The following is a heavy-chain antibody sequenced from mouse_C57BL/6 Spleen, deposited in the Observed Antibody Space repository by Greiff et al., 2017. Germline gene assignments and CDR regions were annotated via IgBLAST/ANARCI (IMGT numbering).Heavy chain of an antibody. V-gene: IGHV1-82*01. CDR3: ARVDYGSSFFGQ. CDR2: IYPGDGDT. D-gene: IGHD1-1*01. Sequence: QVQLKESGPELVKPGASVKISCKASGYAFSSSWMNWVKQRPGKGLEWIGRIYPGDGDTNYNGKFKGKATLTADKSSSTAYMQLSSLTSEDSAVYFFARVDYGSSFFGQRGQGTTLTVSS. J-gene: IGHJ2*01. CDR1: GYAFSSSW.